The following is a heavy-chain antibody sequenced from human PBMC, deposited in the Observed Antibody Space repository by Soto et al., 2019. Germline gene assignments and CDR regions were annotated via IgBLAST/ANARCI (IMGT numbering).Heavy chain of an antibody. CDR3: ARGPYYYGSGSYYDYYYYYGMDV. CDR2: IYYSGST. J-gene: IGHJ6*02. CDR1: GGSISSGDYY. V-gene: IGHV4-30-4*01. D-gene: IGHD3-10*01. Sequence: PSETLSLTCTVFGGSISSGDYYWSWIRQPPGKGLEWIGYIYYSGSTYYNPSLKSRVTISVDTSKNQFSLKLSSVTAADTAVYYCARGPYYYGSGSYYDYYYYYGMDVWGQGTTVTVSS.